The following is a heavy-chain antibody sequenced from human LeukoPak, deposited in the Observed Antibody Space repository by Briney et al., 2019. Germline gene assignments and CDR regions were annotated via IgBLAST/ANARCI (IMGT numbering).Heavy chain of an antibody. J-gene: IGHJ6*01. V-gene: IGHV4-34*01. CDR3: ARLNYYYGMDV. CDR1: GGSFSAYY. CDR2: INHSGST. Sequence: SETLSLTRAVYGGSFSAYYWSWIRQPPGKGLEWIGEINHSGSTNYNPSLKSRVNISVDTSKNQFSLKLISVTAAGTAIYYCARLNYYYGMDVWGQGTTATVSS.